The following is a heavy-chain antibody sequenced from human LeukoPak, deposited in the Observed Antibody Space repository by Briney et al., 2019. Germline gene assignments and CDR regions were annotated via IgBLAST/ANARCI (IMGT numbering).Heavy chain of an antibody. D-gene: IGHD4-17*01. Sequence: PSETLSLTCTVSGVSISSYYWSWIRQPPGKGLEWIGYIYYSGSTNYNPSLKSRVTISVDTSKNQFSLKLSSVTAADTAVYYCAREGTTVTPNWFDPWGQGTLVTVSS. CDR1: GVSISSYY. CDR2: IYYSGST. V-gene: IGHV4-59*01. CDR3: AREGTTVTPNWFDP. J-gene: IGHJ5*02.